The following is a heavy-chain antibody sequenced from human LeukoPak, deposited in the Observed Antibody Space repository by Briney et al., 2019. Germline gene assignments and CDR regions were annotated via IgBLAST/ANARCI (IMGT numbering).Heavy chain of an antibody. CDR2: IWYDGSNK. Sequence: GGSLRLSCAASGFTFSSYGMHWARQAPGKGLEWVAVIWYDGSNKYYADSVKGRFTISRDNSKNTLYLQMNSLRAEDTAVYYCARDRARPYYYGSGSYYPINYWFDPWGQGTLVTVSS. CDR3: ARDRARPYYYGSGSYYPINYWFDP. J-gene: IGHJ5*02. CDR1: GFTFSSYG. V-gene: IGHV3-33*01. D-gene: IGHD3-10*01.